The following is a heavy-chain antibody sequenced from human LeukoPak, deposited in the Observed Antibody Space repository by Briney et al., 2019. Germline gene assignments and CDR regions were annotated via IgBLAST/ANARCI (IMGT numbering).Heavy chain of an antibody. CDR2: IKHDGGEK. CDR3: ARIRWELLPWSFDY. Sequence: GGSLRLSCAASGFTFSSFWMTWVRQAPGKGLEWVANIKHDGGEKYYVDSVQGRFTISRDNAKKSLYLQMNTLRPEDTAVYYCARIRWELLPWSFDYWGQGTLVTVSS. V-gene: IGHV3-7*01. D-gene: IGHD1-26*01. CDR1: GFTFSSFW. J-gene: IGHJ4*02.